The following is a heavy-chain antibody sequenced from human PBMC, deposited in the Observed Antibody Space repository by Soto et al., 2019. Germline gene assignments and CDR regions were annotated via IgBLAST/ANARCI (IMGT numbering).Heavy chain of an antibody. J-gene: IGHJ6*02. CDR2: IWYDGSNK. CDR1: GFTFSSYG. CDR3: ARLDYDFWSGYLTSRYYGMDV. V-gene: IGHV3-33*01. Sequence: QVQLVESGGGVVQPGRSLRLSCAASGFTFSSYGMHWVRQAPGKGLEWVAVIWYDGSNKYYADSVKGRFTISRDNSKNTLYLQMNSLRAEDMAVYYCARLDYDFWSGYLTSRYYGMDVWGQGTTVTVSS. D-gene: IGHD3-3*01.